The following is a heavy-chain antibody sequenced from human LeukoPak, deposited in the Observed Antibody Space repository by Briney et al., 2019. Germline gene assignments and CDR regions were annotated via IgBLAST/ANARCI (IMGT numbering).Heavy chain of an antibody. CDR2: INHSGST. J-gene: IGHJ4*02. CDR3: ARGYQLLRY. D-gene: IGHD2-2*01. CDR1: GVSFSGYY. V-gene: IGHV4-34*01. Sequence: PSETLSLTCAVYGVSFSGYYWSWIRQPPGKGLEWIGEINHSGSTNYNPSLKSRVTISVDTSKNQFSLKLSSVTAADTAVYYCARGYQLLRYWGQGTLVTVSS.